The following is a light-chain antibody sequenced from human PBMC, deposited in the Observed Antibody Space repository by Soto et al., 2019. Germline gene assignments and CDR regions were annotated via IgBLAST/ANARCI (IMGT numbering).Light chain of an antibody. V-gene: IGKV1-39*01. CDR3: QQYGSSPWT. J-gene: IGKJ1*01. CDR2: TAS. Sequence: DIQMTQSPSSLSASVGDRVTITFRASQSIGRYLNWYQEKPGKAPNVVIFTASSLQSGVPSRFNGSGSGTEFTLTISSLQPEDFAVYYCQQYGSSPWTFGQGTKVDIK. CDR1: QSIGRY.